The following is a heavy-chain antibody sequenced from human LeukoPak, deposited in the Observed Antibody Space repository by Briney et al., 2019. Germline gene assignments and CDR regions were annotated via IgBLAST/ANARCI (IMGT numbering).Heavy chain of an antibody. CDR3: ARLGTRSRRPVAGTTEFDF. V-gene: IGHV1-69*13. CDR2: IIPIFGTA. Sequence: ASVKVSCKASGGTFISYAISWVRQAPGQGLEWMGGIIPIFGTANYAQKFQGRVTITADESTSTAYMELSSLRSEDTAVYYCARLGTRSRRPVAGTTEFDFWGQGSLVTVSS. J-gene: IGHJ4*02. CDR1: GGTFISYA. D-gene: IGHD6-19*01.